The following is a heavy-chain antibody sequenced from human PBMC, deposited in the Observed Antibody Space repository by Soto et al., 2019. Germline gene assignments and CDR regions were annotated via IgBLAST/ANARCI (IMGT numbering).Heavy chain of an antibody. J-gene: IGHJ6*02. D-gene: IGHD6-13*01. CDR2: ISYDGSNK. Sequence: GSVRLSCAASGFTFSSYGMHWVRQAPGKGLEWVAVISYDGSNKYYADSVKGRFTISRDNSKNTLYLQMNSLRAEDTAVYYCANGAAAGTSPNYYYGMDVWGQGTTVTVSS. CDR1: GFTFSSYG. CDR3: ANGAAAGTSPNYYYGMDV. V-gene: IGHV3-30*18.